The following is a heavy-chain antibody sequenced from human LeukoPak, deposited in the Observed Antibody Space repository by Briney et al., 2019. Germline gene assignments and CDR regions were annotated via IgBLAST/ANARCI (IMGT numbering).Heavy chain of an antibody. D-gene: IGHD2-2*01. CDR2: ISAYNGKT. Sequence: GASVNVSCKASGFTFTSYGISWVRQAPCQGLEWLGWISAYNGKTDYAQKFQGKVTMTSDTSTRSDHIEMRSLKSDDTAVYYCARVEAYCSRTSCHDYWSLGTLATVSS. J-gene: IGHJ4*02. V-gene: IGHV1-18*01. CDR3: ARVEAYCSRTSCHDY. CDR1: GFTFTSYG.